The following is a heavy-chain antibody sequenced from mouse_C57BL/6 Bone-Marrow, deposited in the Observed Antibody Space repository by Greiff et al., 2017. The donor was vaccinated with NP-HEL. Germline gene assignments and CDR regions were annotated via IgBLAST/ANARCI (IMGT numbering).Heavy chain of an antibody. CDR2: IRNKANNHPT. V-gene: IGHV6-6*01. J-gene: IGHJ4*01. Sequence: EVKLLESGGGLVQPGGSMKLSCAASGFTFSDACMDWVRQSPEKGLEWVAEIRNKANNHPTYHADSVEGRFTISRDDSKSRVYLQMNSVRAEDTGIYYCTCMGTAKRYAMDYWGQGTSVTVSS. CDR3: TCMGTAKRYAMDY. D-gene: IGHD2-13*01. CDR1: GFTFSDAC.